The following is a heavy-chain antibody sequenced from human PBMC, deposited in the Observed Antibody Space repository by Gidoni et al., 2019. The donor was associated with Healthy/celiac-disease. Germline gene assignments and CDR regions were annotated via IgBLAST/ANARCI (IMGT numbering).Heavy chain of an antibody. Sequence: QVQLPESGPGLVKPAETVSLNCTVSGGSISSYYWSWIRQPPGKGLEWIGYIYYGGSTNYNPSLQSRFTISFDTSHNHFSLKLRSVTASDPAVYYCARWDEGGQSWGQGPLVTVSS. D-gene: IGHD1-26*01. V-gene: IGHV4-59*01. CDR1: GGSISSYY. J-gene: IGHJ4*02. CDR3: ARWDEGGQS. CDR2: IYYGGST.